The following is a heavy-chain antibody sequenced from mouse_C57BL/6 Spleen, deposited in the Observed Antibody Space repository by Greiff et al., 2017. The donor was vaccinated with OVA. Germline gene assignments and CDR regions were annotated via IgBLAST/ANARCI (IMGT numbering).Heavy chain of an antibody. CDR1: GFTFSDYY. CDR2: ISNGGGST. V-gene: IGHV5-12*01. Sequence: EVQGVESGGGLVQPGGSLKLSCAASGFTFSDYYMYWVRQTPEKRLEWVAYISNGGGSTYYPDTVKGRFTISRDNAKNTLYLQMSRLKSEDTAMYYCARRDYWYFDVWGTGTTVTVSS. J-gene: IGHJ1*03. CDR3: ARRDYWYFDV.